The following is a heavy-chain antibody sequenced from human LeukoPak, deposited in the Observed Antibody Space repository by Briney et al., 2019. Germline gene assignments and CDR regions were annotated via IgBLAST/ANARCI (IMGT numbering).Heavy chain of an antibody. CDR2: FDPEDGET. Sequence: ASVKVSCKVSGYTLTELSTHWVRQAPGKGLEWMGGFDPEDGETIYAQKFQGRVTMTEDTSTDTAYMELSSLRSEDTAVYYCATWVRDYGSGSLDYWGQGTLVTVSS. D-gene: IGHD3-10*01. CDR3: ATWVRDYGSGSLDY. CDR1: GYTLTELS. V-gene: IGHV1-24*01. J-gene: IGHJ4*02.